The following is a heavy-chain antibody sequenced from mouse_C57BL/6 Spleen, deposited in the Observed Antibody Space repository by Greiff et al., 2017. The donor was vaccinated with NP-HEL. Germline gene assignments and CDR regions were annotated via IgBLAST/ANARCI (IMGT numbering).Heavy chain of an antibody. J-gene: IGHJ2*01. CDR2: ISDGGGYT. CDR1: GFTFSSYA. D-gene: IGHD2-5*01. CDR3: ARDHSNYVCFDY. Sequence: EVMLVESGGGLVKPGGSLKLSCAASGFTFSSYAMSWVRQTPEKRLEWVATISDGGGYTNYPDNVKGRFTISRDNAKNNLYLQMSHLKSEDTAVYYCARDHSNYVCFDYWGQGTTLTVSS. V-gene: IGHV5-4*01.